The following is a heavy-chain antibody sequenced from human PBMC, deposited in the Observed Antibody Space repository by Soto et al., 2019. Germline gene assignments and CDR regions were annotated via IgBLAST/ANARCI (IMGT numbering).Heavy chain of an antibody. V-gene: IGHV3-23*01. CDR3: AREPNTSSAFDI. CDR2: ISGSGGSI. J-gene: IGHJ3*02. D-gene: IGHD1-1*01. Sequence: GGSLRLSCAASGFTFSSYAMSWVRQAPGKGLEWVSAISGSGGSIYYADSVKGRFTISRDNAKNTLYLQMNSLRAEDTAVYYCAREPNTSSAFDIWGQGTMVTVSS. CDR1: GFTFSSYA.